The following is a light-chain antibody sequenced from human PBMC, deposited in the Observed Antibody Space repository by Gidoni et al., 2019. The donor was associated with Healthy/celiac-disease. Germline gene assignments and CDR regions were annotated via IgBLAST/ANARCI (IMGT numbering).Light chain of an antibody. CDR1: QSISSD. Sequence: DIQMTQSPYSLSASVGDRVTITCRARQSISSDLNWYQHKPGKAPNLLIYAASSFQSGVPSRFSGSGAGTDFTLTISSLQPEDFATYYCQQSYSTSITFGQGTRLEIK. CDR2: AAS. V-gene: IGKV1-39*01. J-gene: IGKJ5*01. CDR3: QQSYSTSIT.